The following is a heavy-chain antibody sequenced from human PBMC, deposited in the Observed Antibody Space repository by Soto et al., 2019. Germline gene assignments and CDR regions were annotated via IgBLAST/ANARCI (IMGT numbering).Heavy chain of an antibody. CDR3: ARAPSDSYYYYYMDV. J-gene: IGHJ6*03. CDR2: INPNSGGT. CDR1: GYTFTGYY. V-gene: IGHV1-2*04. D-gene: IGHD6-6*01. Sequence: ASVKVSCKASGYTFTGYYMHWVRQAPGQGLEWMGWINPNSGGTNYAQKFQGWVTMTRDTSISTAYMELSRLRSDDTAVYYCARAPSDSYYYYYMDVWGKGTTVTVSS.